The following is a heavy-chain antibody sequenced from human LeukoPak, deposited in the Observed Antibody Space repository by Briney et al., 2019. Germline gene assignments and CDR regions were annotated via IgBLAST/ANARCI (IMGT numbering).Heavy chain of an antibody. Sequence: GGSLRLSCAAPGFTFTNYRMTWVRQAPGKGLERVSSISSTSGYIFYADSVQGRFTISRDNAKSSLYLQMNSLRAEDTAVYYCARENGDYADAFDIWGQGTMVTVSS. V-gene: IGHV3-21*01. CDR2: ISSTSGYI. D-gene: IGHD4-17*01. CDR1: GFTFTNYR. CDR3: ARENGDYADAFDI. J-gene: IGHJ3*02.